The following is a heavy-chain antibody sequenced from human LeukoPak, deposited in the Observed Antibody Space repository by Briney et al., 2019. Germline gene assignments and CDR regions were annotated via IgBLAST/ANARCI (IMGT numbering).Heavy chain of an antibody. CDR2: MYSSGST. CDR3: ARAVVVVASGLYYFDY. J-gene: IGHJ4*02. CDR1: GASISSYY. Sequence: SETLSLTCTVSGASISSYYWSWIRQPAGKGLEWIGRMYSSGSTNYNPSLKSRVTMSVDTSKNQFSLKLGSVTAADTAVYYCARAVVVVASGLYYFDYWGQGTLVTVSS. V-gene: IGHV4-4*07. D-gene: IGHD2-15*01.